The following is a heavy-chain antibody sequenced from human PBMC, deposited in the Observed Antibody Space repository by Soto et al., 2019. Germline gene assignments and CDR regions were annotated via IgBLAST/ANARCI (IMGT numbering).Heavy chain of an antibody. CDR1: GYSFTSYW. CDR3: ARHVKVVVAATVWFDP. V-gene: IGHV5-10-1*01. CDR2: IDPSDSYT. J-gene: IGHJ5*02. Sequence: PGESLKISCNGSGYSFTSYWISWVRQMPGKGLEWVGRIDPSDSYTNYSPSFQGHVTISADKSISTAYLQWSSLKASDTAMYYCARHVKVVVAATVWFDPWGQGTLVTVSS. D-gene: IGHD2-15*01.